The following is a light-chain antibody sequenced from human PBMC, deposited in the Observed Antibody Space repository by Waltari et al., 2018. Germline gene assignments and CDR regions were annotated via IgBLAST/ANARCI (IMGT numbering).Light chain of an antibody. CDR2: KAS. J-gene: IGKJ3*01. CDR1: QSISSS. CDR3: QHYYGYPFT. Sequence: DIQMTQSPSTLSASVGDRVTITCRASQSISSSLAWYQQKPGKAPKLLIYKASSLESGVPSRFSGSGSGTEFTLTISSLQPDDFATYYCQHYYGYPFTFGPGTKVDIK. V-gene: IGKV1-5*03.